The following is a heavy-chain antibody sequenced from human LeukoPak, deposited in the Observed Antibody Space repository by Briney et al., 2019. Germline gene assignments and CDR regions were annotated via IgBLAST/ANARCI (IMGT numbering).Heavy chain of an antibody. V-gene: IGHV3-30*18. CDR2: ISYDGSNK. D-gene: IGHD5-18*01. Sequence: PGGSLRLSCAASGFTFSSYGMHWVRQAPGKGLEWVAVISYDGSNKYYADSVKGRFTISRDNSKNTLYLQMNSLRAEDTAVYYCAKDLMPDTAMVSYWGQGTLVTVSS. J-gene: IGHJ4*02. CDR1: GFTFSSYG. CDR3: AKDLMPDTAMVSY.